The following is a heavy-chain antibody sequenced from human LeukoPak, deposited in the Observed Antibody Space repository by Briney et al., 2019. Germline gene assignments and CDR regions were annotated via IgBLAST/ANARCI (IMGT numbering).Heavy chain of an antibody. CDR3: ARSSHVEMASYPYFDY. CDR2: IYYSGST. J-gene: IGHJ4*02. CDR1: GGSISSSSYY. D-gene: IGHD5-24*01. V-gene: IGHV4-39*07. Sequence: SETLSLTCTVSGGSISSSSYYWGWIRQPPGKGLEWIGSIYYSGSTYYNPSLKSRVTISVDTSKNQFSLKLSSVTAADTAVYYCARSSHVEMASYPYFDYWGQGTLVTVSS.